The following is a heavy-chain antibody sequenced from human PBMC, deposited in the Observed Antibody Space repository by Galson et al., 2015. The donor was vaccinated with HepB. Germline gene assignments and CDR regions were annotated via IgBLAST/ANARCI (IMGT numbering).Heavy chain of an antibody. Sequence: QSGAEMKKPGESLKISCKGSGYRFTTYWIGWVRQMPGKGLEWMGIIYPGDSDTKYSPSFQGQVTISADKSISTAYLQWSSLKASDTAMYYCARGGYSYVRGMDVWGQGTTVTVSS. CDR3: ARGGYSYVRGMDV. D-gene: IGHD5-18*01. V-gene: IGHV5-51*01. J-gene: IGHJ6*02. CDR1: GYRFTTYW. CDR2: IYPGDSDT.